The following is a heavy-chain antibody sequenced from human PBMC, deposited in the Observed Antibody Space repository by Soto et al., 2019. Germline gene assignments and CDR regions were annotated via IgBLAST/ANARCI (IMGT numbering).Heavy chain of an antibody. D-gene: IGHD2-15*01. CDR3: AKGGCSAGSCFSTH. CDR1: GFTFSSFG. J-gene: IGHJ4*02. CDR2: ASYDGSNK. Sequence: GGSLRLSCAASGFTFSSFGMHWVRQAPGKGLEWVALASYDGSNKYYGDSVKGRFTISRDNSKNTLYLQMNSLRAEDTAVYYCAKGGCSAGSCFSTHWGQGTLVTVSS. V-gene: IGHV3-30*18.